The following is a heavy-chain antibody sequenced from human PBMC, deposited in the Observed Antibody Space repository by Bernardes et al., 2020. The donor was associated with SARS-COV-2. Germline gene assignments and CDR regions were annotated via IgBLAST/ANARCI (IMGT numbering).Heavy chain of an antibody. Sequence: GGSLRLSCAGSGFSFNTYEMSWVRQAPGKGLEWISYITSSSATLYYADSVKGRFTISRDNTKNALFLQMTGLRVEDTAVYYCARRGPPYYFGSGTYSGLDVWGQGTTVTVSS. D-gene: IGHD3-10*01. J-gene: IGHJ6*02. CDR3: ARRGPPYYFGSGTYSGLDV. CDR1: GFSFNTYE. CDR2: ITSSSATL. V-gene: IGHV3-48*03.